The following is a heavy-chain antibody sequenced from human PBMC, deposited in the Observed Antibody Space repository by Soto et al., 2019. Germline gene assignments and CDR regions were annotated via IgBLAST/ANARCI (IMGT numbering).Heavy chain of an antibody. D-gene: IGHD2-21*01. Sequence: EVQLVESGGGLIQPGGSLRLSCVVSGFTVSSNYMNWVRQAPGKGLEWVSVIHSGGSTYRADSVKGRFTISRDNSKNTVHLQMNRLRAEDTAVDDCARRGGEGTFDYWGQGTLVTVSS. CDR2: IHSGGST. CDR1: GFTVSSNY. V-gene: IGHV3-53*01. CDR3: ARRGGEGTFDY. J-gene: IGHJ4*02.